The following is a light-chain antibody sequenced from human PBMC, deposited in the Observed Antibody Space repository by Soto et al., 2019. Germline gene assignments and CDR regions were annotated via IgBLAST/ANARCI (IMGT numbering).Light chain of an antibody. Sequence: IRRTQSPSSFSASVLYRVTITCLASQGIRSDLGWYQQKPGKAPKRLIYAASTLQSGVPSRFSGSGSGTEFTLTISSLQPEDFASYYCQQSNINPWTFGQGTKVDIK. CDR1: QGIRSD. CDR2: AAS. CDR3: QQSNINPWT. J-gene: IGKJ1*01. V-gene: IGKV1-17*01.